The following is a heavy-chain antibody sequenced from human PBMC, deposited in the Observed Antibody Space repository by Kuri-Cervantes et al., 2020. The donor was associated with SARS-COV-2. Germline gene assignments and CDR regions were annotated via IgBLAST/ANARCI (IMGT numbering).Heavy chain of an antibody. Sequence: SVKVSCKASGGTFSSYAISWVRQAPGQGLEWMGGIIPIFGTANYAQKFQGRVTITADESTSTAYMELSSLRSDDTAVYYCAFSGSYLPFDYWGQGTLVTVSS. D-gene: IGHD1-26*01. J-gene: IGHJ4*02. CDR3: AFSGSYLPFDY. CDR1: GGTFSSYA. CDR2: IIPIFGTA. V-gene: IGHV1-69*13.